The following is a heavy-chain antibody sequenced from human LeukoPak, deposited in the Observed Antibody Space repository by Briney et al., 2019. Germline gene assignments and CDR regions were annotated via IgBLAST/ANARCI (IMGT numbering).Heavy chain of an antibody. Sequence: GGSLRLSCAASGFTFSTSGMNWVRQAPGKGLEWVSSISSSSSYIYYADSVKGRFTISRDNAKNSLYLQMNSLRAEDTAVYYCAREFDYYGSGSYVDYWGQGTLVTVSS. CDR2: ISSSSSYI. D-gene: IGHD3-10*01. CDR1: GFTFSTSG. J-gene: IGHJ4*02. V-gene: IGHV3-21*01. CDR3: AREFDYYGSGSYVDY.